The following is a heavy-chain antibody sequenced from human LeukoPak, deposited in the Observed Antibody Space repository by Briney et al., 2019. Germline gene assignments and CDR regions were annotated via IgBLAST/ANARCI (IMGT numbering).Heavy chain of an antibody. CDR1: GYTLTELS. CDR2: FDPEDGET. Sequence: ASVKVSCTVSGYTLTELSMHWVRQAPGKGLEWMGGFDPEDGETIYAQKFQGRVTMTEDTSTDTAYMELSSLRAEDTAVYYCARDRLISDGGYPHPIMSYYFDYWGQGTLVTVSS. J-gene: IGHJ4*02. CDR3: ARDRLISDGGYPHPIMSYYFDY. V-gene: IGHV1-24*01. D-gene: IGHD5-12*01.